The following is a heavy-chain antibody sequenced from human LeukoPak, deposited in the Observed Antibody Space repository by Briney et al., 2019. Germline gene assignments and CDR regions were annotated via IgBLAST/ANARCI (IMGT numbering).Heavy chain of an antibody. Sequence: GGSLRLSCAASGFTFSSYAMHWVRQAPGKGLEWVAVISYDGSSKYYADSVKGRFTISRDNSKNTLYLQMNSPRAEDTAVYYCASTRQKYYYDSSGDDFDYWGQGTLVTVSS. CDR1: GFTFSSYA. V-gene: IGHV3-30-3*01. CDR2: ISYDGSSK. CDR3: ASTRQKYYYDSSGDDFDY. D-gene: IGHD3-22*01. J-gene: IGHJ4*02.